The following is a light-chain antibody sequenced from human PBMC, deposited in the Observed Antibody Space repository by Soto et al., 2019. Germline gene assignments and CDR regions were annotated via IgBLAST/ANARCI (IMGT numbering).Light chain of an antibody. CDR3: SSYTSSSTLV. V-gene: IGLV2-14*01. J-gene: IGLJ2*01. Sequence: QSALTQPASVSGSPGQSITISCTGTSSDLGGYNYVSWYQQHPGKAPKVLIYDVSNRPSGVSYRFSGSKSGNTASLTISGLQAEDEADYYCSSYTSSSTLVFGGGTKLTVL. CDR1: SSDLGGYNY. CDR2: DVS.